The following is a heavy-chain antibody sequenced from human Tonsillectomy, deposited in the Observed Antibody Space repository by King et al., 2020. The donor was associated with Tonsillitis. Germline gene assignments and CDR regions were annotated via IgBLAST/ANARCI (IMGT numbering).Heavy chain of an antibody. CDR1: GFTFSSYG. D-gene: IGHD1-26*01. CDR2: ISYDGSNK. Sequence: VQLVESGGGVVQPGRSLRLSCAASGFTFSSYGMHWVRQAPGKGLEWVAVISYDGSNKYYADSVKGRFTISRDNSKNTLYLQMNSLRAEDTAVYYCAKDLGWELRYGMDVWGQGATVTV. CDR3: AKDLGWELRYGMDV. V-gene: IGHV3-30*18. J-gene: IGHJ6*02.